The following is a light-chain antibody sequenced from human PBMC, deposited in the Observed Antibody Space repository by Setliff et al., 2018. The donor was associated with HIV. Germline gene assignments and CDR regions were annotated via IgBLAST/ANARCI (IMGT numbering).Light chain of an antibody. CDR2: EVT. Sequence: QSALTQPPSASGSPGQSVTISCTGTSSDVGDYNYVSWFQQHPGKAHKLIIYEVTKRPSGVPDRFSGSKSGNTASLTVSGLQAEDEADYYCSSYAGSNNYVFGTGTKVTVL. CDR1: SSDVGDYNY. CDR3: SSYAGSNNYV. V-gene: IGLV2-8*01. J-gene: IGLJ1*01.